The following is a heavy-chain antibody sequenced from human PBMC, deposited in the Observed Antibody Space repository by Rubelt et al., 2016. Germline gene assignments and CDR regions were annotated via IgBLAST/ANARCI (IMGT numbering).Heavy chain of an antibody. J-gene: IGHJ4*02. V-gene: IGHV3-30*04. CDR3: ASDFYYNSSNYYGGLDY. CDR2: ISYDGSNK. CDR1: GFTFSSYA. Sequence: RSLRLSCAASGFTFSSYAMHWVRQAPGKGLEWVAVISYDGSNKYYADSVKGRFTISRDNSKNSLYLQMNSLRAEDTAVYYCASDFYYNSSNYYGGLDYWGQGILVTVSS. D-gene: IGHD3-22*01.